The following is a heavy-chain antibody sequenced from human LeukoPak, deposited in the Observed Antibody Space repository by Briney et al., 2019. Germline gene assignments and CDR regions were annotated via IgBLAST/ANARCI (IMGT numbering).Heavy chain of an antibody. J-gene: IGHJ4*02. Sequence: WIGSIYYSGTTYYNPSLKSRVTISVDTSKNQYSLKLSSVTAADTAVYYCARPGQRKGIDYWGQGTLVTVSS. D-gene: IGHD2-8*02. V-gene: IGHV4-39*01. CDR2: IYYSGTT. CDR3: ARPGQRKGIDY.